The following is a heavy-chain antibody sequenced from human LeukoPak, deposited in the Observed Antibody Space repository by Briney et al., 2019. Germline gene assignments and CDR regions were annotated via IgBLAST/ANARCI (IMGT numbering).Heavy chain of an antibody. J-gene: IGHJ5*01. CDR1: GYTFTGYY. CDR3: ARTPRNGHIES. D-gene: IGHD5-24*01. CDR2: IDPNSGGT. Sequence: ASVKVSCKASGYTFTGYYMHWVRQAPGQGLEWMGWIDPNSGGTNYAQKFQGRVTMTRDTSISTAYMELSRLTSEDTAVYYCARTPRNGHIESWGQGALVTVSS. V-gene: IGHV1-2*02.